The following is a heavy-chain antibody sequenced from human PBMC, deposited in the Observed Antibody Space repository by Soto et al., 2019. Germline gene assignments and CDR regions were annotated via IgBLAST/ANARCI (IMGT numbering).Heavy chain of an antibody. D-gene: IGHD2-21*02. CDR2: INHSGST. V-gene: IGHV4-34*01. J-gene: IGHJ3*02. Sequence: QVQLQQWGAGLLKPSETLSLTCAVYGGSFSGYYWSWIRQPPGKGLEWIGEINHSGSTNYNPALKSRVTISVDTSKNQFSLKLSSVTAADTAVYYCASLCGGDCPHAFDIWGQGTMVTVSS. CDR1: GGSFSGYY. CDR3: ASLCGGDCPHAFDI.